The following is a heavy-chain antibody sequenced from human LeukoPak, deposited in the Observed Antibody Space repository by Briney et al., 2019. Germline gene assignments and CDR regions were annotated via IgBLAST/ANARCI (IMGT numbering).Heavy chain of an antibody. CDR2: ISSSGSTI. V-gene: IGHV3-11*04. Sequence: GGSLRLSCPASGFTFSDYYMSWIRQAPGKGLEWVSYISSSGSTIYYADSVKGRFTISRDNAKNSLYLQMNSLRAEDTAVYYCARDPSSSGSHFDYWGQGTLVTVSS. CDR3: ARDPSSSGSHFDY. D-gene: IGHD3-22*01. J-gene: IGHJ4*02. CDR1: GFTFSDYY.